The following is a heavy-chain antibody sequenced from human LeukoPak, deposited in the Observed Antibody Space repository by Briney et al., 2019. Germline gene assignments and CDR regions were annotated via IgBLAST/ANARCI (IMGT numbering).Heavy chain of an antibody. D-gene: IGHD1-26*01. J-gene: IGHJ4*02. CDR3: ATLGATSFDY. V-gene: IGHV1-2*02. Sequence: GASVKVSCKTSGYTFTDYYIHWVRQAPGQGLEWMGWIVPNSGGTNYAQKFQGRVTMTRDTSISTAYMEPNRLRYDDTAVYYCATLGATSFDYWGQGTLVTVSS. CDR1: GYTFTDYY. CDR2: IVPNSGGT.